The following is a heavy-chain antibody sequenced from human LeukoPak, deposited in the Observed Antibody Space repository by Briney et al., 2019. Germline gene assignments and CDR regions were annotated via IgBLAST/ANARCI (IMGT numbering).Heavy chain of an antibody. Sequence: SVKVSCKASGGTFSSYTISWVRQAPGQGLEWMGRIIPILGIANYAQKFQGRVTITADKSTSTAYMELSSLRSEGTAVCYCARGVDDSSGSPTCYMDVWGKETTVTVSS. V-gene: IGHV1-69*02. J-gene: IGHJ6*03. CDR3: ARGVDDSSGSPTCYMDV. CDR2: IIPILGIA. CDR1: GGTFSSYT. D-gene: IGHD6-19*01.